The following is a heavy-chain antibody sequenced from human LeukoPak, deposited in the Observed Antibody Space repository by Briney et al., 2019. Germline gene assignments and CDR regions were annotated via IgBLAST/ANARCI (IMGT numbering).Heavy chain of an antibody. CDR1: GFTFSDYY. V-gene: IGHV3-11*04. J-gene: IGHJ3*02. D-gene: IGHD3-3*01. CDR3: AREIGMGITIFGVVNDAFDI. CDR2: ISSSGSTI. Sequence: GGSLRLSCAASGFTFSDYYMSWIRQVPGKGLEWVSYISSSGSTIYYADSVKGRFTISRDNAKNSLYLQMNSLRAEDTAVYYCAREIGMGITIFGVVNDAFDIWGQGTMVTVSS.